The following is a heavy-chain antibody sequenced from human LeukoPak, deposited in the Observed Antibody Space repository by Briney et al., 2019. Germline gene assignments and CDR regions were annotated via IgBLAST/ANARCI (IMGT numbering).Heavy chain of an antibody. J-gene: IGHJ4*02. CDR1: GYTFTGYY. V-gene: IGHV1-2*02. D-gene: IGHD6-19*01. CDR3: ARDGVYSSGWYVDY. CDR2: INPNRGGT. Sequence: ASVKVSCKASGYTFTGYYMHWVRQAPGQGLEWMGWINPNRGGTNYAQKFQGRVTMTRDTSISTAYMELSRLRSDDTAVYYCARDGVYSSGWYVDYWGQGTLVTVSS.